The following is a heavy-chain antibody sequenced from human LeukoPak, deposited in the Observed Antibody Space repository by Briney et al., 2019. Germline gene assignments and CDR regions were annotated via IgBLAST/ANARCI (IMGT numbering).Heavy chain of an antibody. CDR3: AKDSDAVTTCLDS. D-gene: IGHD4-17*01. V-gene: IGHV3-23*01. CDR1: GFTFSNYA. Sequence: GGSLRLSCVASGFTFSNYAMNWVRQAPGKGLGWVSGISGSGGSTYYVDSVKGRFTISRDNSKNTLYLQMNSLRAEDTAVYYCAKDSDAVTTCLDSWGQGTLVAVSS. CDR2: ISGSGGST. J-gene: IGHJ4*02.